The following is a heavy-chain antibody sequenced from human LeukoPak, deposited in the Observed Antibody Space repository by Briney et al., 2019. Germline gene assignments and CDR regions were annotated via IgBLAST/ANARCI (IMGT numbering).Heavy chain of an antibody. V-gene: IGHV3-23*01. D-gene: IGHD3-16*01. J-gene: IGHJ4*02. Sequence: GGSLRLSCAASGVTFAKFDMSLVRQAPGKGLEWVSTINPSAGSTYYADSVKGRFTISRDNSKNTLYLQMNSLRADDTAVYYCARLSDYWGQGTLVTVSS. CDR1: GVTFAKFD. CDR2: INPSAGST. CDR3: ARLSDY.